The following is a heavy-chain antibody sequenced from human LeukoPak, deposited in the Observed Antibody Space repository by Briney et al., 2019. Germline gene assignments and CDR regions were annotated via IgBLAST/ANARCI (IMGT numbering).Heavy chain of an antibody. D-gene: IGHD6-19*01. CDR3: ARENSGWLVY. V-gene: IGHV4-34*01. CDR1: GGSFSGYY. CDR2: INHSGST. J-gene: IGHJ4*02. Sequence: SETLSLTCAVYGGSFSGYYWSWIRQPPGKGLEWIGEINHSGSTNYNPSLKSRVTISVDTSKNQFSLKLSSVTAADTAVYYCARENSGWLVYWGQGTLVTVSS.